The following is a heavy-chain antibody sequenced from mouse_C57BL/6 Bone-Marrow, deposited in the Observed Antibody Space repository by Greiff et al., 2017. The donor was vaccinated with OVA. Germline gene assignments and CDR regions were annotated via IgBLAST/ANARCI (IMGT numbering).Heavy chain of an antibody. J-gene: IGHJ2*01. CDR3: ARDTTVENYFDY. D-gene: IGHD1-1*01. CDR1: GYTFTSYG. CDR2: IYPRSGNT. V-gene: IGHV1-81*01. Sequence: QVQLQQSGAELARPGASVKLSCKASGYTFTSYGISLVKQRTGQGLEWIGEIYPRSGNTYYNEKFKGKATLTADKSSSTAYMELRSLTSEDSAVDFCARDTTVENYFDYGGQGTTLTVSS.